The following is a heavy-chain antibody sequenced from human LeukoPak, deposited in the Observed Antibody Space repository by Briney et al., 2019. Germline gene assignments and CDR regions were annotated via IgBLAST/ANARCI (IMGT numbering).Heavy chain of an antibody. Sequence: GESLKISCKGTGYSFTTYWIGWVRQMPGKGLEWMGIIYPGDSDTRYSPSFQGQVTISADKSINTAYLQWSSLKASDTAMYFCARPRWNERDYYFDYWGQGTLVTVSS. CDR1: GYSFTTYW. CDR2: IYPGDSDT. D-gene: IGHD1-1*01. CDR3: ARPRWNERDYYFDY. V-gene: IGHV5-51*01. J-gene: IGHJ4*02.